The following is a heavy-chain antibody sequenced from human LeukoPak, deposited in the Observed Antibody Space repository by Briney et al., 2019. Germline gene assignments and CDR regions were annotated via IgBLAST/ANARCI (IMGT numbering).Heavy chain of an antibody. D-gene: IGHD6-6*01. CDR1: GYTFTSYD. J-gene: IGHJ4*02. V-gene: IGHV1-8*01. CDR2: VNPNSGDT. CDR3: ARGAWTSSFDY. Sequence: GASVTVSCKASGYTFTSYDVNWVRQATGQGLEWMGWVNPNSGDTAYAQNFQGRVTMTRDTSINTAYMELSSLRSEDTAVDYCARGAWTSSFDYWGQGTLVTVSS.